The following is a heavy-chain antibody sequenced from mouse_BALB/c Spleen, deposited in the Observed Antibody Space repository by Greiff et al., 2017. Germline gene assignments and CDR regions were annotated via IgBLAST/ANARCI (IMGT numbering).Heavy chain of an antibody. Sequence: EVKLVESGGGLVKLGGSLKLSCAASGFTFSSYYMSWVRQTPEKRLELVAAINSNGGSTYYPDTVKGRFTISRDNAKNTLYLQMSSLKSEDTALYYCARRYGNYGENYFDYWGQGTTLTVAS. D-gene: IGHD2-10*02. CDR1: GFTFSSYY. J-gene: IGHJ2*01. V-gene: IGHV5-6-2*01. CDR2: INSNGGST. CDR3: ARRYGNYGENYFDY.